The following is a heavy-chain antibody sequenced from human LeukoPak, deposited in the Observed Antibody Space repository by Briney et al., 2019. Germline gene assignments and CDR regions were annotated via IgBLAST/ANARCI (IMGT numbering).Heavy chain of an antibody. V-gene: IGHV4-59*01. CDR2: IYYTGST. Sequence: SETLSLTCTLSGGSISTYYWSWIRQPPGKGLEWIGYIYYTGSTNYNPSLKSRITISVDTSKNQFSLKLSSVTAADTAVYYCARGGSWLKYFHYWGQGTLVTVSS. D-gene: IGHD6-13*01. CDR3: ARGGSWLKYFHY. CDR1: GGSISTYY. J-gene: IGHJ4*02.